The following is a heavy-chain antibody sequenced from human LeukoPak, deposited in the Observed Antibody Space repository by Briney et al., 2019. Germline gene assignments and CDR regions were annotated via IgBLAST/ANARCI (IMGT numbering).Heavy chain of an antibody. CDR1: GLTVSSNY. D-gene: IGHD2-2*01. CDR2: IYSGGST. J-gene: IGHJ4*02. CDR3: ARVSCSSTSCPFDY. V-gene: IGHV3-66*02. Sequence: GGSLRLSCAASGLTVSSNYMSWVRQAPGKGLEWVSVIYSGGSTYYADSVKGRITISRDNSKNTLYLQMNSLRAEDTAVYYCARVSCSSTSCPFDYWGQGTLVTVSS.